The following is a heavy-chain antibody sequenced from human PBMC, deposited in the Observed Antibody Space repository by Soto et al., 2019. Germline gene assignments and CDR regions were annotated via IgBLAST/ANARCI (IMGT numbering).Heavy chain of an antibody. CDR3: ARDGVGYYDSSGYYYAPRTFDY. J-gene: IGHJ4*02. D-gene: IGHD3-22*01. CDR1: GYTFTSYG. CDR2: ISAYNGNT. V-gene: IGHV1-18*04. Sequence: ASVKVSCKASGYTFTSYGISWVRQAPGQGLEWMGWISAYNGNTNYAQKLQGRVTMTTDTSTSTAYMELRSLRSDDTAVYYCARDGVGYYDSSGYYYAPRTFDYWGQGPLVTVSS.